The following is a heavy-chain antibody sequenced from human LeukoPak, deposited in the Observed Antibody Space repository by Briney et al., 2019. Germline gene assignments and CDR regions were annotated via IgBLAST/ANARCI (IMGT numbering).Heavy chain of an antibody. CDR3: ARGSRAINAFDI. J-gene: IGHJ3*02. CDR2: ISSSSSYI. Sequence: GGSLRLSCAASGFTFSSYSMNWVRQAPGKGLEWVSSISSSSSYIYYADSVKGRFTISRDNAKNSLYLQMNSLRAEDTAVYYCARGSRAINAFDIWGQGTMVTVSS. CDR1: GFTFSSYS. D-gene: IGHD6-6*01. V-gene: IGHV3-21*01.